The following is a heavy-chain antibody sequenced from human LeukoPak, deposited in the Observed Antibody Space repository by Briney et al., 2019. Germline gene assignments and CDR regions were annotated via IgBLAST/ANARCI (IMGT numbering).Heavy chain of an antibody. V-gene: IGHV1-2*02. Sequence: GASVKVSCKASGYTFTGYYMHWVRQAPGKGLEWRGWINPNSGGTNYAQKFQGRVTMTRDTSISTAYIELSRLRSDDTAVYYCARDYGSGSYYLDWFDPWGQGTLVTVSS. CDR3: ARDYGSGSYYLDWFDP. CDR2: INPNSGGT. J-gene: IGHJ5*02. D-gene: IGHD3-10*01. CDR1: GYTFTGYY.